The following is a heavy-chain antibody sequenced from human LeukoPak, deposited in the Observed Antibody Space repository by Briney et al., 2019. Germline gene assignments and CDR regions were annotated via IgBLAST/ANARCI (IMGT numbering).Heavy chain of an antibody. V-gene: IGHV4-59*01. CDR2: IYYSGST. CDR3: ARVRAATNPYNWFDP. Sequence: SETLSLTCTVSGGSISSYYWSWIRQPPGKGLEWIGYIYYSGSTNYNPSLKSRVTISVDTSKNQFSLKLSSVTAADTAVYYCARVRAATNPYNWFDPWGQGTLVTVSS. J-gene: IGHJ5*02. CDR1: GGSISSYY.